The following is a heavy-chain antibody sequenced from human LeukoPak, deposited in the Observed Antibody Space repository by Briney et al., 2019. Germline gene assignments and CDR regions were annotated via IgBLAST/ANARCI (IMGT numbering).Heavy chain of an antibody. CDR1: GFTFSSYW. D-gene: IGHD6-13*01. CDR2: INSDGSST. Sequence: GGSLRLSCAASGFTFSSYWMHWVRQAPGTGLVWVSRINSDGSSTTYADSVKGRFTISRDNAKNTLSLQMNSLRAEDTAVYYCTRQQLDAFDIWGPGTMVTVSS. V-gene: IGHV3-74*01. J-gene: IGHJ3*02. CDR3: TRQQLDAFDI.